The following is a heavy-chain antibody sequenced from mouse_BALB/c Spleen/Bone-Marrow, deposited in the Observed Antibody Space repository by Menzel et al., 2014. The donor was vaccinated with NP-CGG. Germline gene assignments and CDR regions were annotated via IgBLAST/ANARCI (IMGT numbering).Heavy chain of an antibody. J-gene: IGHJ1*01. CDR2: IDPANGNT. D-gene: IGHD1-1*01. V-gene: IGHV14-3*02. CDR1: GFNIKDPY. Sequence: EVQLMESGAELVKPGASVKLSCTASGFNIKDPYMHWVKERPEQGLEWIGRIDPANGNTKYDPKFQGKATITADTSSNTAYLQLSSLTSEDTAVYYCAYASDWYFDVCGAATTFTVSS. CDR3: AYASDWYFDV.